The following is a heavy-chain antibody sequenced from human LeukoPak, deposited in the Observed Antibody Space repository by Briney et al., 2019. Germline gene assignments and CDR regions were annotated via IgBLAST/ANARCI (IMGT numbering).Heavy chain of an antibody. D-gene: IGHD3-3*01. CDR3: ARWSGYLDY. V-gene: IGHV4-59*01. Sequence: PSETLSLTCTAPGGSISSYYWSWIRPPPGEGLEWIGYIYYSGSTNYNPSLKSRVTISVDTSKNQFSLKLSSVTAADTAVYYCARWSGYLDYWGQGTLVTVSS. J-gene: IGHJ4*02. CDR1: GGSISSYY. CDR2: IYYSGST.